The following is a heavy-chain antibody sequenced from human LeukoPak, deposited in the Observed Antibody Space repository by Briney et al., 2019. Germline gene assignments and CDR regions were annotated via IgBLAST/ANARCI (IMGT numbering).Heavy chain of an antibody. Sequence: PSETLSLTCTVSGGSISSYYWSWIRQPPGKGLEWIGYFYDSGNTSYNPSLKSRVTISVDTSKNQFSLKLSSVTAADTAVYYCARRPHLYHDYGDNNWFDPWGQGTLVTVSS. CDR2: FYDSGNT. D-gene: IGHD4-17*01. CDR1: GGSISSYY. CDR3: ARRPHLYHDYGDNNWFDP. J-gene: IGHJ5*02. V-gene: IGHV4-59*08.